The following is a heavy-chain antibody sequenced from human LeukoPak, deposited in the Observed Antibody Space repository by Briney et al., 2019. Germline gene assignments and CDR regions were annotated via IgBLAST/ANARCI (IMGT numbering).Heavy chain of an antibody. J-gene: IGHJ2*01. CDR3: ARDVVGAVAGYWYFDL. V-gene: IGHV4-31*03. CDR1: GGSISSGGYY. Sequence: PSETLSLTCTVSGGSISSGGYYWSWIRQHPGKGLEWIGYIYYSGSTYYNPSLKSRVTISVDTSKNQFSLKLSSVTAADTAVYYCARDVVGAVAGYWYFDLWGRGTLVTVSS. CDR2: IYYSGST. D-gene: IGHD6-19*01.